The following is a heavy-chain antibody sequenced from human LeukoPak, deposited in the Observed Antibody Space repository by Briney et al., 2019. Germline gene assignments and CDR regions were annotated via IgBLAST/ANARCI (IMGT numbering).Heavy chain of an antibody. CDR2: ISSSGSTI. CDR1: GFTFSDYY. Sequence: PGGSLRLSCAASGFTFSDYYMSWIRQAPGKGLEWVSYISSSGSTIYYADSVKGRFTISRDNAKNSLYLQMNSLRAEDTAVYYCARDSGIPELGSLQIAASIAVAGTDRRYYYYGMDVWGQGTTVTVSS. CDR3: ARDSGIPELGSLQIAASIAVAGTDRRYYYYGMDV. J-gene: IGHJ6*02. V-gene: IGHV3-11*01. D-gene: IGHD6-19*01.